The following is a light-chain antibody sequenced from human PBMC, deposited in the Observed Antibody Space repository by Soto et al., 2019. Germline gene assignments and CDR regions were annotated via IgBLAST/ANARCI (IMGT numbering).Light chain of an antibody. J-gene: IGLJ2*01. CDR2: EVS. V-gene: IGLV2-14*01. Sequence: QAVLTQPASVSGSPGQSITISCTGTSSDVGGYNYVSWYQQHPGKAPKLVIYEVSNRPSGVSNRFSGSKSGNTASLTISGLQAEDEADYYCSSYTSSSTVVFGGGTQLTVL. CDR3: SSYTSSSTVV. CDR1: SSDVGGYNY.